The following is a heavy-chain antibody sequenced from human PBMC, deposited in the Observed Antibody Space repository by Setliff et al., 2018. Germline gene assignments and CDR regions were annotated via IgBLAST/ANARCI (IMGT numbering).Heavy chain of an antibody. D-gene: IGHD3-10*01. J-gene: IGHJ4*02. CDR1: GFTFSTYY. V-gene: IGHV3-30*02. CDR2: VHYDGVNK. CDR3: ARVASAPYGSGSDYIRALDY. Sequence: PGESLKISCAASGFTFSTYYMHWVRQPPGKGLEWVAFVHYDGVNKHYRDSVKGRFTISRDNSKNTLYLQMNSLRAEDTAVYYCARVASAPYGSGSDYIRALDYWGQGTLVTVSS.